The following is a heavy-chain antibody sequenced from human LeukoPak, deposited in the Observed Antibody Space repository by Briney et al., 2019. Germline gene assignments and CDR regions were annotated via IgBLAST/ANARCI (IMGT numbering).Heavy chain of an antibody. CDR1: GYSITNYW. CDR2: IYPADSDI. Sequence: GESLKISCKGSGYSITNYWIAWVRQMPGKGLGWMGIIYPADSDIRYSPSFQGQVTISADKSISTAYLQWSSLKASDTAMYYCARQEYCSGGSCYTWFDPWGQGTLVTVSS. V-gene: IGHV5-51*01. J-gene: IGHJ5*02. D-gene: IGHD2-15*01. CDR3: ARQEYCSGGSCYTWFDP.